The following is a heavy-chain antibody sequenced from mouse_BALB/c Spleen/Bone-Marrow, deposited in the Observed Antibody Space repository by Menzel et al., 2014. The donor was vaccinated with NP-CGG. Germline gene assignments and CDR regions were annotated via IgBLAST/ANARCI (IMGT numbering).Heavy chain of an antibody. J-gene: IGHJ3*01. CDR3: ARGWLLSWFAY. CDR2: IYPYNGGT. V-gene: IGHV1S29*02. CDR1: GYTFSDYN. Sequence: EVKLMESRPELVKPGASVKISCKASGYTFSDYNMHWVKQSHGKSLEWIGNIYPYNGGTGYNQKFKRKATLTVDNSSSTAYMELRSLTSEDSAVYHCARGWLLSWFAYWGQGTLVTVSA. D-gene: IGHD2-3*01.